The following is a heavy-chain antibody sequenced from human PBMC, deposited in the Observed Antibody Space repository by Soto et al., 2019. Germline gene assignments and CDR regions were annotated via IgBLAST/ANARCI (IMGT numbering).Heavy chain of an antibody. Sequence: GGSLRLSYAASGFTFSSYAMSWVRQAPGKGLEWVSAISGSGGSTYYADSVKGRFTISSDNSKNTLYLQMNSLRAEDTAVYYCAKLGGGSSWLPTPYNNWFDPWGQGTLVTVSS. V-gene: IGHV3-23*01. CDR3: AKLGGGSSWLPTPYNNWFDP. J-gene: IGHJ5*02. CDR1: GFTFSSYA. D-gene: IGHD6-13*01. CDR2: ISGSGGST.